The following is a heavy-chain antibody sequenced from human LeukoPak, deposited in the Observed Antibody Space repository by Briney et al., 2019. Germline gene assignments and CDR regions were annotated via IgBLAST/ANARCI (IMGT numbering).Heavy chain of an antibody. J-gene: IGHJ4*02. CDR1: GYTFSDYY. CDR2: INPNSGGT. D-gene: IGHD2-2*01. V-gene: IGHV1-2*02. CDR3: ARANSIVVVPAASYFDY. Sequence: ASVKVSCKASGYTFSDYYIHWVRQAPGQGLEWMGWINPNSGGTNYAQKFQGRVTMTRDTSISTAYMELSRLGSDDTAVYYCARANSIVVVPAASYFDYWGQGNLVTVSS.